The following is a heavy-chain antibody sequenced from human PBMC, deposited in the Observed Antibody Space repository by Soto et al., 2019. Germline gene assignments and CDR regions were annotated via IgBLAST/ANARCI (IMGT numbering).Heavy chain of an antibody. CDR3: AKDLVPAASGQNWFDP. Sequence: EVQLLESGGGLVQAGGSLRLSCAASGFTFTSYAMSWVRQAPGKGLEWVSAISGSGGSTYYADSVKGRFTISRDNSKNRLYLQMNSLRAEDTAVYYCAKDLVPAASGQNWFDPWGQGTLVTVSS. J-gene: IGHJ5*02. V-gene: IGHV3-23*01. CDR2: ISGSGGST. D-gene: IGHD2-2*01. CDR1: GFTFTSYA.